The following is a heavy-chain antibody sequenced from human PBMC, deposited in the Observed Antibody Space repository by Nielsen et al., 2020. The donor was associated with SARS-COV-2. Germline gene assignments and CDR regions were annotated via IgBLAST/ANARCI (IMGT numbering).Heavy chain of an antibody. CDR1: GGSISSYY. D-gene: IGHD1-7*01. V-gene: IGHV4-59*13. Sequence: SETLSLTCTVSGGSISSYYWSWIRQPPGKGLEWIGYIYYSGSTNYNPSLKSRVTISVDTSKNQFSLKLSSVTAADTAVYYCARGELQYYYYGMDVWGQGTTVTVSS. CDR3: ARGELQYYYYGMDV. CDR2: IYYSGST. J-gene: IGHJ6*02.